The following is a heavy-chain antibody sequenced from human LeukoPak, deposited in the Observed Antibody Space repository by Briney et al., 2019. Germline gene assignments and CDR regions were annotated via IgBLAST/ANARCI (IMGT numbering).Heavy chain of an antibody. CDR1: GDSVSSNSAA. CDR2: TYYRSKWFH. V-gene: IGHV6-1*01. J-gene: IGHJ6*02. Sequence: SQTLSLTCAISGDSVSSNSAAWTWIRQSPSRGLEWLGRTYYRSKWFHDYALSVKSRVTINPDTSKNQFSLRLNSVTPEDTAVYYCARVTWNDYYNYYDIDVWGQGTTVTVSS. D-gene: IGHD1-1*01. CDR3: ARVTWNDYYNYYDIDV.